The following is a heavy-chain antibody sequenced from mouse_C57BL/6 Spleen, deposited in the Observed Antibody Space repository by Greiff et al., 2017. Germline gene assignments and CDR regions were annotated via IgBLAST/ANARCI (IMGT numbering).Heavy chain of an antibody. CDR3: ARDPSYYYGSSYWYFDV. CDR1: GYSITSGYY. D-gene: IGHD1-1*01. CDR2: ISYDGSN. J-gene: IGHJ1*03. V-gene: IGHV3-6*01. Sequence: EVKLVESGPGLVKPSQSLSLSCSVPGYSITSGYYWNWIRQFPGNKLEWMGYISYDGSNNYNPSLKNRISITRDTSKNQFLLKLNSVTTDDTATYYCARDPSYYYGSSYWYFDVGGTGTTVTVSS.